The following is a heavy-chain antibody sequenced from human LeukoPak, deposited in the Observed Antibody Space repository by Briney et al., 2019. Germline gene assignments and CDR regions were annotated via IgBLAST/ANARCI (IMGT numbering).Heavy chain of an antibody. Sequence: ASVKVSCKASGYTFTSYDINWVRQATGQGLEWMGWISTYNGNTNYAQKLQGRVTMTTDTSTSTAYMELRSLRSDDTAVYYFARESGVGVGATPFYYHHMEVWGKGTTVTISS. J-gene: IGHJ6*03. D-gene: IGHD2-15*01. CDR3: ARESGVGVGATPFYYHHMEV. V-gene: IGHV1-18*01. CDR2: ISTYNGNT. CDR1: GYTFTSYD.